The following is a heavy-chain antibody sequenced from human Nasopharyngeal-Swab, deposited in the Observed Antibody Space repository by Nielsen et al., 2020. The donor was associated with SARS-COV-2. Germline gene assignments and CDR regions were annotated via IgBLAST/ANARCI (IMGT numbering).Heavy chain of an antibody. D-gene: IGHD6-19*01. J-gene: IGHJ4*02. Sequence: SGPTLVKPTQTLTLTCTFSGFSLNTSGMCLPWIRQPPGKALEWLALIDWDEDKYYSTSLKTRLTISKDTSKNQVVLTMTNMDQADTATYYCARNPPRGSGFDFWGQGILVTVSS. CDR3: ARNPPRGSGFDF. CDR1: GFSLNTSGMC. V-gene: IGHV2-70*01. CDR2: IDWDEDK.